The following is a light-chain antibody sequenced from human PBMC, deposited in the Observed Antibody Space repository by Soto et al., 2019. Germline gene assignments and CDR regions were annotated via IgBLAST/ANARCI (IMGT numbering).Light chain of an antibody. CDR3: HQRSNWPPT. J-gene: IGKJ4*01. CDR2: DAS. CDR1: QSVSSN. V-gene: IGKV3-11*01. Sequence: ENVLTQSPATLSLSPGERATLSCRASQSVSSNLAWYQQKPGQAPRLLIYDASNRATGIPARFSGSGSGTDFTLTISSLQPEDFAVYYCHQRSNWPPTCGGGTKVDIK.